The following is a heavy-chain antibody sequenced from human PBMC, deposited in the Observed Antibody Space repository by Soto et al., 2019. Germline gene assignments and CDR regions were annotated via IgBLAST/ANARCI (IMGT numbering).Heavy chain of an antibody. Sequence: QVQLVQSGAEVKKPGASVKVSCKASGYTFTSYDINWVRQASGQGLEWMGWMNPNSGNTGYAQKFQGRVTMTRDTSISTAYMELSSLRSEETDVYYCARSSSSSWYKIWGQGPLVTVSS. CDR3: ARSSSSSWYKI. CDR2: MNPNSGNT. V-gene: IGHV1-8*01. CDR1: GYTFTSYD. J-gene: IGHJ4*02. D-gene: IGHD6-13*01.